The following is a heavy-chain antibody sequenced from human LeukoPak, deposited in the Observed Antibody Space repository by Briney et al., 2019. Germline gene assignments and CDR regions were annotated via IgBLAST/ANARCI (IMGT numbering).Heavy chain of an antibody. Sequence: SSETLSLTCAVYGGSFSGYYWSWIRQPPGKGLEWIGEINHSGSTNYNPSLKSRVTISVDTSKNQFSLKLSSVTAADTAVYYCARGYDSSGYLTYYYYGMDVWGQGTTVTVSS. CDR1: GGSFSGYY. D-gene: IGHD3-22*01. J-gene: IGHJ6*02. V-gene: IGHV4-34*01. CDR3: ARGYDSSGYLTYYYYGMDV. CDR2: INHSGST.